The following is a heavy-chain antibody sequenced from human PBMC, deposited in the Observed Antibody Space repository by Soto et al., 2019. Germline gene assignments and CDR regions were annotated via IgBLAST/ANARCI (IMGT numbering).Heavy chain of an antibody. V-gene: IGHV4-59*08. CDR1: GGSISVYY. CDR2: IYYSGSI. J-gene: IGHJ4*02. D-gene: IGHD3-3*01. CDR3: ARGGWRHIDY. Sequence: QVQLQESGPGLVKPSETLSLTCTVSGGSISVYYWSWIRQPPGKGLEWIGYIYYSGSINYNPSLKSRVTISVDTSKNQFSLKLSSVTAADTAVYYCARGGWRHIDYWGQGTLVTVSS.